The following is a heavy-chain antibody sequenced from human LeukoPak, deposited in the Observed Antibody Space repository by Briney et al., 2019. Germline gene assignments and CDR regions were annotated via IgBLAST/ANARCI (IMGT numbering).Heavy chain of an antibody. Sequence: PSETLSLTCAVYGGSFSGYYWSWIRKPPGKGLEWIGEINHSGSTNYNPSLKSRVTISVDTSKNQFSLKLSSVTAADTAVYYCARGVRGAFDYWGQGTLVTVSS. CDR1: GGSFSGYY. D-gene: IGHD3-10*01. V-gene: IGHV4-34*01. CDR3: ARGVRGAFDY. CDR2: INHSGST. J-gene: IGHJ4*02.